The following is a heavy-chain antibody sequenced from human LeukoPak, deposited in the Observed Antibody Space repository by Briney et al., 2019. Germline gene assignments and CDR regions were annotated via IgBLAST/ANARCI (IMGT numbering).Heavy chain of an antibody. CDR1: GFTFDDYG. CDR2: INWNGGST. V-gene: IGHV3-20*04. J-gene: IGHJ4*02. CDR3: ARRGYSSGWYDSNLVDY. Sequence: GGSLRLSCAASGFTFDDYGMSWVRQAPGKGLEWVSGINWNGGSTGYADSVKGRFTISRDNAKNSLYLQMNSLRAEDTALYYCARRGYSSGWYDSNLVDYWGQGTLVTVSS. D-gene: IGHD6-19*01.